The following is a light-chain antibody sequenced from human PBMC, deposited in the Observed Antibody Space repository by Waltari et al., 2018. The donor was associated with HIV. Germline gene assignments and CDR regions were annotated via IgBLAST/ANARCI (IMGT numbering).Light chain of an antibody. CDR1: ALPKTY. V-gene: IGLV3-10*01. Sequence: SYELTQPPSVSVFPGQTARITCSGDALPKTYVYWYQQKAGEAQLLVIYEATKRGSGIPAILSGSTSGTVATLTITAAQVDDEADYYCSSADTSGIVFGGGTKLTVL. CDR2: EAT. J-gene: IGLJ2*01. CDR3: SSADTSGIV.